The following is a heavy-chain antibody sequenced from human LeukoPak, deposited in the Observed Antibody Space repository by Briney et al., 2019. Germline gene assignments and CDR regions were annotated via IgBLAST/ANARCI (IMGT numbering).Heavy chain of an antibody. CDR3: ARGGSGSYVYYFDY. D-gene: IGHD3-10*01. Sequence: GGSLTLSCAASGFTFSIYGMHWVRQSPGKGVEGVEVIWYDGSNIYYADSVKGRFTISRDNSKNALYLQMNSLRAEDTAVLYCARGGSGSYVYYFDYWGQGTLVTVSS. CDR2: IWYDGSNI. CDR1: GFTFSIYG. V-gene: IGHV3-33*01. J-gene: IGHJ4*02.